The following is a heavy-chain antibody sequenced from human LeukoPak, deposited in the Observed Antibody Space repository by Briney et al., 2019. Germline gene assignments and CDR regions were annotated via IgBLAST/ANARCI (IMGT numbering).Heavy chain of an antibody. CDR1: GGSFSGYY. CDR2: INHSGST. CDR3: ARSRRDPRMLDY. J-gene: IGHJ4*02. Sequence: SETLSLTCAVYGGSFSGYYWSWIRQPPGKGLGWIGEINHSGSTNYNPSLKSRVTISVDTSKNQFSLKLSSVTAADTAVYYCARSRRDPRMLDYWGQGTLVTVSS. V-gene: IGHV4-34*01.